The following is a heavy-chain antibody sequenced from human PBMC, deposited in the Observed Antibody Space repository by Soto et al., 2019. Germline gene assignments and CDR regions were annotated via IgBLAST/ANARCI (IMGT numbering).Heavy chain of an antibody. Sequence: SETLSLTCAVYGGSFSGYYWSWIRQPPGKGLEWIGEINHSGSTNYNPSLKSRVTISVDTSKNQFSLKLSSVTAADTAVYYCARSPTYDSTDYWGQGTLVTVSS. CDR1: GGSFSGYY. J-gene: IGHJ4*02. CDR2: INHSGST. V-gene: IGHV4-34*01. D-gene: IGHD3-22*01. CDR3: ARSPTYDSTDY.